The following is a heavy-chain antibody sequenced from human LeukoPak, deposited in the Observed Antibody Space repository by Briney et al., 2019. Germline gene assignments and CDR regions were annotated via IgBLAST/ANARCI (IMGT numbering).Heavy chain of an antibody. CDR1: GFRFVTFG. CDR3: ARELVSLGTGYFDL. V-gene: IGHV3-23*01. CDR2: ITGSSTWT. J-gene: IGHJ2*01. D-gene: IGHD3/OR15-3a*01. Sequence: LGGSLVLSFEASGFRFVTFGMTWVRPAPGKGLEWVSGITGSSTWTYYADSVRGRFTISRDNSKNSLHLQMNNLTADDTAIYYCARELVSLGTGYFDLWGRGTLVTVAS.